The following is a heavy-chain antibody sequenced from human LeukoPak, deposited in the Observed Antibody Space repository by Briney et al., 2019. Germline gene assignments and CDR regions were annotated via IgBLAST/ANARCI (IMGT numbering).Heavy chain of an antibody. Sequence: GGSLRLSCAASGFTFSDYYMSWLRQAPGKGLEWVSYISSSGSTIYYADSVKGRFTISRDNAKNSLYLQMNSLRAEDTAVYYCARKVTTQYNWFDPWGQGTLVTVSS. CDR1: GFTFSDYY. D-gene: IGHD4-17*01. V-gene: IGHV3-11*01. J-gene: IGHJ5*02. CDR2: ISSSGSTI. CDR3: ARKVTTQYNWFDP.